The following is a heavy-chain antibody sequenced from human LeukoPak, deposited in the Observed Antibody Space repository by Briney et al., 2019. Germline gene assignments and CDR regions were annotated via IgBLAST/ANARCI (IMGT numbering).Heavy chain of an antibody. Sequence: GGSLRLSCAASGFTFSNYWMSWVRQAPGKGLEWVANIKQDGSEKYYVDSVKGRFIISRDSAKNSLYLQMNNLRAEDTAVFYCARAPGNRSLDYWGQGTLVTVSS. CDR1: GFTFSNYW. CDR2: IKQDGSEK. CDR3: ARAPGNRSLDY. J-gene: IGHJ4*02. V-gene: IGHV3-7*01.